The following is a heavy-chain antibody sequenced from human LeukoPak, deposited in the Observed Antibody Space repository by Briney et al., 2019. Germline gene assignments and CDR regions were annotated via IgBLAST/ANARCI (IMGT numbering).Heavy chain of an antibody. Sequence: PSETLSLTCTVSGGSISSYYWSWIRQPPGKGLEWIGYIYYSGSTNYNPSLKSRVTISVDTSKNQFSLKLSSVTAADTAVYYCARLAAVAGHFDYWGQGTLVTVSS. CDR1: GGSISSYY. J-gene: IGHJ4*02. V-gene: IGHV4-59*08. D-gene: IGHD6-19*01. CDR2: IYYSGST. CDR3: ARLAAVAGHFDY.